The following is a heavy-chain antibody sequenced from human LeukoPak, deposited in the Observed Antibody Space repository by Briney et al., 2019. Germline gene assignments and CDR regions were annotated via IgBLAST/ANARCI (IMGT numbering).Heavy chain of an antibody. Sequence: SETLSLNCAVYGGSFSGYYWSWIRQPPGKGLEWIGEINHSGSTNYNPSLKSRVTISIDTSKNQFSLKLSSVTAADTAVYYCARVRDCSSTSCPTRAWGQGTLVTVSS. CDR1: GGSFSGYY. V-gene: IGHV4-34*01. D-gene: IGHD2-2*01. CDR2: INHSGST. J-gene: IGHJ5*02. CDR3: ARVRDCSSTSCPTRA.